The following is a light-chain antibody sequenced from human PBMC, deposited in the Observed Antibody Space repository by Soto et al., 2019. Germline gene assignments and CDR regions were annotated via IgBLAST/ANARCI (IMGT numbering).Light chain of an antibody. V-gene: IGKV3-15*01. CDR3: QQYSNWPPIP. CDR2: GAS. Sequence: EIGMTQSPVTLSLSPGERATLSCMAGQSVSSNLAWYQQKPGQAPRLLIYGASTRATGIPARFTGSGSGTEFTLTISSLQSEDFAVYYCQQYSNWPPIPFGQGTLLAI. CDR1: QSVSSN. J-gene: IGKJ5*01.